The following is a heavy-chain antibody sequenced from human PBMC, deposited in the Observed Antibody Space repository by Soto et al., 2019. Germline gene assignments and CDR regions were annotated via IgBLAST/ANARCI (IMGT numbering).Heavy chain of an antibody. D-gene: IGHD3-16*02. CDR3: EKDGERYDFVWGSYRNTGPAYFQH. CDR2: ISGSGGST. CDR1: GFTFSSYA. V-gene: IGHV3-23*01. Sequence: EVQLLESGGGLVQPGGSLGPSCAAPGFTFSSYAMCWVPQAPGKGLEWVSVISGSGGSTYSADSVKGRFTISRGNSKNTLYLQMKSLGAEDTAVYYCEKDGERYDFVWGSYRNTGPAYFQHLGQGNLVNVFS. J-gene: IGHJ1*01.